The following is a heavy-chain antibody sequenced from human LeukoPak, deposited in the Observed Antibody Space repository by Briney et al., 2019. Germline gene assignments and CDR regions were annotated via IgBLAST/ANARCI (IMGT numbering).Heavy chain of an antibody. CDR2: ISGSGGST. CDR1: GSTVSSNY. V-gene: IGHV3-23*01. CDR3: AKDFRYCSSTSCYSDP. D-gene: IGHD2-2*01. J-gene: IGHJ5*02. Sequence: GGSLRLSCAASGSTVSSNYMSWVRQAPGKGLEWVSAISGSGGSTDYADSVKGRFTISRDNSKNTLYLQMNSLRAEDTAVYYCAKDFRYCSSTSCYSDPWGQGTLVTVSS.